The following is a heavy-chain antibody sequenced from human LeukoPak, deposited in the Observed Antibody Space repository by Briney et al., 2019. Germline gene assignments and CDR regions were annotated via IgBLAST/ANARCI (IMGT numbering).Heavy chain of an antibody. D-gene: IGHD3-22*01. CDR3: AKNRDSSDYPRDFDF. V-gene: IGHV3-30*02. J-gene: IGHJ4*02. CDR2: IRHDGSYQ. Sequence: GGSLRLSCAAFGFTFSSHGMHWVRQTPGKGLEWVAFIRHDGSYQQYVDSVKGRFTVSRDKSKDMVYLQMNSLRTEDTAVYYCAKNRDSSDYPRDFDFWGQGTLVTVSS. CDR1: GFTFSSHG.